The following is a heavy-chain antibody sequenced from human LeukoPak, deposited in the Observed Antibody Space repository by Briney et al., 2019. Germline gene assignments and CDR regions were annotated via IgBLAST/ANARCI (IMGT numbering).Heavy chain of an antibody. CDR1: GGSISSGDYY. V-gene: IGHV4-30-4*01. Sequence: PSETLSLTCTVSGGSISSGDYYWSWIRQPPGKGLEWIGYIYYNGSTYYNPSLQSRVTISVDTSKNQFSLKLSSVTAADTAVYYCARDGRQWLASPYTFDSWGQGTLVTVSS. J-gene: IGHJ4*02. D-gene: IGHD6-19*01. CDR3: ARDGRQWLASPYTFDS. CDR2: IYYNGST.